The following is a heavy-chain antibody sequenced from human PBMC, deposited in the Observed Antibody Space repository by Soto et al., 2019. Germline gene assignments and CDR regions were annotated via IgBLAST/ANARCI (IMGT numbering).Heavy chain of an antibody. CDR1: GGSISTYF. J-gene: IGHJ3*01. CDR2: ISDSGRI. V-gene: IGHV4-59*01. D-gene: IGHD6-13*01. Sequence: QVQLQESGPGLVKPSETLSLTCTVSGGSISTYFWNWLRQPPGKGLEWIAYISDSGRILYNPSLKSRVTLSPDASKNPFSLRLSSVTAADTAVYYCARDRMAADATEVAFDFWGQGTMVTVSS. CDR3: ARDRMAADATEVAFDF.